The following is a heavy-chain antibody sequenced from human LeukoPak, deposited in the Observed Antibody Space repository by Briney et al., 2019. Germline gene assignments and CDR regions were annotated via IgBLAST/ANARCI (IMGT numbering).Heavy chain of an antibody. CDR1: GFRFDIYW. J-gene: IGHJ4*02. D-gene: IGHD2-8*02. CDR3: AKLPVLTGDYFDY. Sequence: GESLKISCQGSGFRFDIYWIGWVRQAPGKGLEWVSAISGSGGSTYYADSVKGRFTISRDNSKNTLYLQMNSLRAEDTAVYYCAKLPVLTGDYFDYWGQGTLVTVSS. V-gene: IGHV3-23*01. CDR2: ISGSGGST.